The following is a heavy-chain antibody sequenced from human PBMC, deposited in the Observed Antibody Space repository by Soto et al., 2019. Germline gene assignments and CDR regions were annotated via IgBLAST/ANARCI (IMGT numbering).Heavy chain of an antibody. CDR2: IYWDDDK. V-gene: IGHV2-5*02. CDR1: GFSLSSHGVA. Sequence: SGPTLVNPTQTLTLTCTFSGFSLSSHGVAVGWIRQPPGKALEWLALIYWDDDKRYSPSLRSRVTITKDTSKNQVVLTMTNMDPVDTATYYCARRRVEMGAFDVWGQGTMVTVSS. CDR3: ARRRVEMGAFDV. D-gene: IGHD1-1*01. J-gene: IGHJ3*01.